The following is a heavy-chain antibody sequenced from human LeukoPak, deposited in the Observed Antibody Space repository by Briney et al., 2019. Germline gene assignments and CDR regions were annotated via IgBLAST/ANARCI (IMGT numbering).Heavy chain of an antibody. J-gene: IGHJ4*02. CDR2: ITSGGVTT. Sequence: PGGSLRLSCAASGFTFSTYAMSWVRQAPGRGLEWVSTITSGGVTTWYTESVKGRFTISRDNSRSTLFLQLNSLRVEDTAVYFCTKDHRSCVGVCCLLHQDWGQGTLVTVSS. D-gene: IGHD2-21*02. V-gene: IGHV3-23*01. CDR1: GFTFSTYA. CDR3: TKDHRSCVGVCCLLHQD.